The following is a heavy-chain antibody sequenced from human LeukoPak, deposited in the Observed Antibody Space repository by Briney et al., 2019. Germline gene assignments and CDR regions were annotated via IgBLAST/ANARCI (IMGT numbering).Heavy chain of an antibody. Sequence: PSETLSLTCTVSGGSISSSSYYWGWIRQPPGKGLEWIGSIYYSGSTYYNPSLKSRVTISVDTSKNQFSLKLSSVTAADTAVYYCAGKIFWYFDLWGRGTLVTVSS. CDR1: GGSISSSSYY. J-gene: IGHJ2*01. V-gene: IGHV4-39*07. CDR2: IYYSGST. D-gene: IGHD3-3*01. CDR3: AGKIFWYFDL.